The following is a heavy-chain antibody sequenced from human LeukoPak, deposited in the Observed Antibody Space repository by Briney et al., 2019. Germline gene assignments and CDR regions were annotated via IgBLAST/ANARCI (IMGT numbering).Heavy chain of an antibody. V-gene: IGHV3-23*01. J-gene: IGHJ4*02. CDR3: AKRGVVIRVILVGFHKEAYYFDS. Sequence: PGGSLTLSCAVSAITLSNYAMSWVRQAPGKGLEWVAGISGIGGGTNYADSVKGRFTISRDDPKNTLYLQMNSLRAEDTAVYFCAKRGVVIRVILVGFHKEAYYFDSWGQGALVTVSS. D-gene: IGHD3-22*01. CDR1: AITLSNYA. CDR2: ISGIGGGT.